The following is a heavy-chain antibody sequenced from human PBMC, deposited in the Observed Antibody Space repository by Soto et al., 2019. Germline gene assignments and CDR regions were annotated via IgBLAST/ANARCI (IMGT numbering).Heavy chain of an antibody. V-gene: IGHV1-58*02. CDR3: AAGNYYDSSGYSNDY. CDR2: IVVGSGNT. Sequence: GASVNVSCKSPGFPFTSFAMQWVRQARGQRLEWIGWIVVGSGNTNYAQKFQERVTITSDMSTSTAYMELSSLRSEDTAVYYCAAGNYYDSSGYSNDYWG. J-gene: IGHJ4*01. CDR1: GFPFTSFA. D-gene: IGHD3-22*01.